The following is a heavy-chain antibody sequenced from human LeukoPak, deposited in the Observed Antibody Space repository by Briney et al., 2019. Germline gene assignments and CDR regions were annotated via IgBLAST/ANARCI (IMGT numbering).Heavy chain of an antibody. J-gene: IGHJ6*03. Sequence: SETLSLPCTLSGGPLSRSSYYWGWIRQPPGEGLVWIWSIYYCGTTYDSPATKSRVTISVDRSNNQCALKPSSVTAAHTAVYYGARTPSLDSNDYYYYDMDVWGKGTTVTVS. D-gene: IGHD4-11*01. V-gene: IGHV4-39*06. CDR2: IYYCGTT. CDR1: GGPLSRSSYY. CDR3: ARTPSLDSNDYYYYDMDV.